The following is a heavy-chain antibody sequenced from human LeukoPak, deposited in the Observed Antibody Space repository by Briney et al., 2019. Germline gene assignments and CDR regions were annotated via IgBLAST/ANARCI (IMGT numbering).Heavy chain of an antibody. CDR2: INHSGST. Sequence: PSETLSLTCAVYGGSFSGYYWSWIRQPPGKGLEWIGEINHSGSTNYNPSLKSRVTISVDTSKNQFSLKLGSVTAADTAVYYCARPARYDYFDYWGQGTLVTVSS. D-gene: IGHD3-3*01. J-gene: IGHJ4*02. V-gene: IGHV4-34*01. CDR3: ARPARYDYFDY. CDR1: GGSFSGYY.